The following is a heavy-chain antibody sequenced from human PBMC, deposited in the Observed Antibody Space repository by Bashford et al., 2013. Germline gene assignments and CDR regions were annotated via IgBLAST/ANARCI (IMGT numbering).Heavy chain of an antibody. CDR3: ARDGPVVGVWNAFDV. V-gene: IGHV1-2*02. J-gene: IGHJ3*01. Sequence: SVKVSCKASGLHLQRLHLHWVRQAPGQGLEWMGWXTTLTWCXKYAEXFQGRVTMTRDTSISTAYMELSRLRSDDTAVYYCARDGPVVGVWNAFDVWGQGTMVTVSS. CDR2: XTTLTWCX. CDR1: GLHLQRLH. D-gene: IGHD1-26*01.